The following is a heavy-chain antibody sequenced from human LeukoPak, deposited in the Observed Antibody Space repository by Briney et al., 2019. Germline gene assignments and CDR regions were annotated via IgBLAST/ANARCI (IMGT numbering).Heavy chain of an antibody. D-gene: IGHD6-19*01. CDR1: GYSFTSYW. CDR2: IYPGDSDT. CDR3: AGHRPYSSGWRHFDY. Sequence: GESLKISCKGSGYSFTSYWIGWVRQMPGKGLEWMGIIYPGDSDTRYSPSFQGRVTISADKSMSTAYLQWSSLKASDTAMYYCAGHRPYSSGWRHFDYWGQGTLVTVSS. J-gene: IGHJ4*02. V-gene: IGHV5-51*01.